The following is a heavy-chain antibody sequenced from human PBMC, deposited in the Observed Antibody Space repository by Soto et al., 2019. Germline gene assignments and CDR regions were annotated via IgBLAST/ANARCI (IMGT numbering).Heavy chain of an antibody. CDR1: GYTLSSYA. CDR2: ITAGNGNT. D-gene: IGHD3-10*01. Sequence: QVQLVQSGAEEKKPGASVKVSCKASGYTLSSYAMHTVRQAPGQRHEWIGWITAGNGNTKYSPKFQGSVTITRDTSASTAYMALSSLRSEETAVYYCAKGGPPIDYWGQGALVTVSS. CDR3: AKGGPPIDY. V-gene: IGHV1-3*05. J-gene: IGHJ4*02.